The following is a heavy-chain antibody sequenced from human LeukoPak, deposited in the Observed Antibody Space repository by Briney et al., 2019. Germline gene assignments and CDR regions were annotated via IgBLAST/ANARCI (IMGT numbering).Heavy chain of an antibody. J-gene: IGHJ3*02. D-gene: IGHD6-13*01. V-gene: IGHV3-48*04. CDR2: ISRSSGSI. CDR3: ARVVGYSSSREAFVI. CDR1: GFSLNAHS. Sequence: GGSLRLSCAASGFSLNAHSMSWVRQAPGKGLEWISYISRSSGSIDYADSVKGRFTISRDNAEKSLFLQMNSLRAEDTAVYYCARVVGYSSSREAFVIWGQGTTVTVSS.